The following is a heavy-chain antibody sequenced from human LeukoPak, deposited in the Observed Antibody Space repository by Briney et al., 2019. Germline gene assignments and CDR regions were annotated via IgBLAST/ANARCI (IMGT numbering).Heavy chain of an antibody. V-gene: IGHV3-7*01. CDR3: ARHTLWRFDY. CDR2: INQDGGTE. Sequence: PWGAPRLSRAAYGFTFTNYWLTWVRPAPGKGLGWVANINQDGGTEYYVDSMKGRFTISRDNAKNLVYLQINSLRAEDTAVYFCARHTLWRFDYWGQGALVTVSS. CDR1: GFTFTNYW. D-gene: IGHD1-1*01. J-gene: IGHJ4*02.